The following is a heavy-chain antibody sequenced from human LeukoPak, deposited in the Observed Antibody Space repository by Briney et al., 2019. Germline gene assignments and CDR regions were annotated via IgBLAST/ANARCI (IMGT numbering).Heavy chain of an antibody. CDR3: AKSYCTATRCYLYLYGMDV. V-gene: IGHV3-30*18. CDR2: MSADGVTK. D-gene: IGHD2-8*01. Sequence: GGSLRLSCAASGFTFSNYAIQWVRQAPGKGLEWVAVMSADGVTKYYADSVRGRFTISRDSSKNTVDLHLDSLRPEDTAVYYCAKSYCTATRCYLYLYGMDVWGQGTTVTVSS. CDR1: GFTFSNYA. J-gene: IGHJ6*02.